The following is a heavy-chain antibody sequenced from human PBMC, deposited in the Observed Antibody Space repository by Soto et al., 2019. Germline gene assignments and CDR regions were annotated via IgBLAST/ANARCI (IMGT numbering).Heavy chain of an antibody. V-gene: IGHV1-18*01. D-gene: IGHD1-1*01. CDR1: GYGFTTYG. CDR2: ISAHNGNT. J-gene: IGHJ4*02. CDR3: AGGRYGDY. Sequence: QVHLVQSGAEVKKPGASVKVSCKGSGYGFTTYGITWVRQAPGQGLEWMAWISAHNGNTNYAQKLQGRVTVTRDTSTGTAYMELRSLRSDDTAVYYCAGGRYGDYGGPGALVTVSS.